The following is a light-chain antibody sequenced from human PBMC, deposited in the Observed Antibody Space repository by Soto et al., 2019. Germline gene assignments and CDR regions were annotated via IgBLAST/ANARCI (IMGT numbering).Light chain of an antibody. J-gene: IGKJ1*01. CDR3: QQSYSTHTWT. Sequence: DIQMTQSPSSLSASVGDRVTITCRASQSISSYLNWYQQKPGKAPKLLIYAASSLQSGVPSRFSGSGSGTDFTLTISSLQPEDFANYYCQQSYSTHTWTFGQGTKVDIK. CDR1: QSISSY. V-gene: IGKV1-39*01. CDR2: AAS.